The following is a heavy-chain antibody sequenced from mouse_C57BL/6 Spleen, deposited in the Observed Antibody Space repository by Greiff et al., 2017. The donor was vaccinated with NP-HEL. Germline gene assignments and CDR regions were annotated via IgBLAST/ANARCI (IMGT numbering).Heavy chain of an antibody. CDR1: GYSFTGYF. V-gene: IGHV1-20*01. CDR3: ARSTMVRDYAMDY. D-gene: IGHD2-2*01. CDR2: INPYNGDT. J-gene: IGHJ4*01. Sequence: VQLQQSGPELVKPGDSVKISCKASGYSFTGYFMNWVMQSHGKSLEWIGRINPYNGDTFYNQKFKGKATLTVDKSSSTAHMELRSLTSEDSAVYYCARSTMVRDYAMDYWGQGTSVTVSS.